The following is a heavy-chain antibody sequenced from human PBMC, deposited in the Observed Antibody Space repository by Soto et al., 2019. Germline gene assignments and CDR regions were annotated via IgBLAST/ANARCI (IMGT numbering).Heavy chain of an antibody. D-gene: IGHD5-18*01. Sequence: QPGGSLRLSCAASGFTVSSNYMSWVRQAPGKGLEWVSVIYSGGSTYYADSVKGRFTISRDNSKNTLYLQMNSLRAEDTAVYYCARARDSYGPYYGMGVWGQGTTVTVSS. J-gene: IGHJ6*02. CDR2: IYSGGST. V-gene: IGHV3-53*01. CDR3: ARARDSYGPYYGMGV. CDR1: GFTVSSNY.